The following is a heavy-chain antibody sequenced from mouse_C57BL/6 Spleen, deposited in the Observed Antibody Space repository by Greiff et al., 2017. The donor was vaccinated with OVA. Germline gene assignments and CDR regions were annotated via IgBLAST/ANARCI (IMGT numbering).Heavy chain of an antibody. CDR1: GYSFTSYY. CDR2: IYPGSGNT. J-gene: IGHJ2*01. V-gene: IGHV1-66*01. D-gene: IGHD2-5*01. Sequence: QVQLKESGPELVKPGASVKISCKASGYSFTSYYIHWVKQRPGQGLEWIGWIYPGSGNTKYNEKFKGKATLTADTSSSTAYMQLSSLTSEDSAVYYCARGDYSKGYFDDWGQGTTLTVSS. CDR3: ARGDYSKGYFDD.